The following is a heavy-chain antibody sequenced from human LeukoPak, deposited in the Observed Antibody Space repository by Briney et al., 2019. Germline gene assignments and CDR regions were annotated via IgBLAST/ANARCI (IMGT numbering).Heavy chain of an antibody. J-gene: IGHJ4*02. CDR2: VYYTGST. Sequence: SETLSLTCTVSGGSISNYYWSWSRQSPGKGLEWIGYVYYTGSTNYTPSLKSRVTISVDTSKNQFSLRLSSVTAADTAVYYCARGVVAGTNYFDYWGQGTLVTVSS. D-gene: IGHD6-19*01. CDR3: ARGVVAGTNYFDY. V-gene: IGHV4-59*01. CDR1: GGSISNYY.